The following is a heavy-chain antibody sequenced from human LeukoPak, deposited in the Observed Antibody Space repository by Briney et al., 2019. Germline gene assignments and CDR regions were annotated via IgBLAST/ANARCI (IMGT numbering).Heavy chain of an antibody. D-gene: IGHD6-13*01. Sequence: SQTLSLTCAVSGGSISSGGYYWSWIRQHPGKGLEWIGYIYYSGSTYYNPSLKSRVTISVDTSKNQFSLKLSSVAAADTAVYYCARHSSSWSHEQYYFDYWGQGTLVTVSS. CDR2: IYYSGST. J-gene: IGHJ4*02. V-gene: IGHV4-31*11. CDR3: ARHSSSWSHEQYYFDY. CDR1: GGSISSGGYY.